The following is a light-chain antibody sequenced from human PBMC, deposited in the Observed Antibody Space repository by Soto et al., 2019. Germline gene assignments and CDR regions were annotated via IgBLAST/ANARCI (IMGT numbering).Light chain of an antibody. V-gene: IGKV1-5*01. CDR1: QSISSW. CDR3: QQYNIYSWT. Sequence: DIQMTQSPSTLSASVGDRVTITCRASQSISSWLAWYQQKPGKAPKLLIYDASSLESGVPSRFSGSGSGTEFARPISSLQPDDFATYYCQQYNIYSWTFGQGTKVEIK. J-gene: IGKJ1*01. CDR2: DAS.